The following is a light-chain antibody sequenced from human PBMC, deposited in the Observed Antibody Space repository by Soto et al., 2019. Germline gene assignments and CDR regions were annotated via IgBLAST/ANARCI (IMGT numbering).Light chain of an antibody. Sequence: EIVLTQSPVTLSLSPGERATLSCRASQSVTNSLAWYQQKPGQAPRLLVYDASNRATGIPTRFSGSGSGTDFTLTISNLEPEDFAVYYCQQRSNWPRTFGQGTKVDIK. CDR3: QQRSNWPRT. CDR2: DAS. V-gene: IGKV3-11*01. CDR1: QSVTNS. J-gene: IGKJ1*01.